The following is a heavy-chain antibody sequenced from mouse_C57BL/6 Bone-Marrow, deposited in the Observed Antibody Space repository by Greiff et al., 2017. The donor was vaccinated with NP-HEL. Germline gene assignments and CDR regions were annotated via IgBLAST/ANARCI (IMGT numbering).Heavy chain of an antibody. Sequence: LVESGGGLVKPGGSLKLSCAASGFTFSSYAMSWVRQTPEKRLEWVATISDGGSYTYYPDNVKGRFTISRDNAKNNLYLQMSHLKSEDTAMYYCARDFFWFAYWGRGTLVTVSA. J-gene: IGHJ3*01. V-gene: IGHV5-4*01. CDR1: GFTFSSYA. CDR3: ARDFFWFAY. CDR2: ISDGGSYT.